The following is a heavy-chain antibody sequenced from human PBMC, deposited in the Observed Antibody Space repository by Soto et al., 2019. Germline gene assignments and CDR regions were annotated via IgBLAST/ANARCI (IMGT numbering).Heavy chain of an antibody. CDR2: INPSGSRT. J-gene: IGHJ4*02. CDR1: GSTFISYF. D-gene: IGHD6-6*01. Sequence: QVQLVQSGAEVKKPGASVKVSCKASGSTFISYFIHWVRQAPGQGLEWMGVINPSGSRTSYAQKFQGRVTMTRDTSTSTAYMELSSLTSDDTAVYYCARDRQRLEYLFDYWGQGTLVTVSS. CDR3: ARDRQRLEYLFDY. V-gene: IGHV1-46*01.